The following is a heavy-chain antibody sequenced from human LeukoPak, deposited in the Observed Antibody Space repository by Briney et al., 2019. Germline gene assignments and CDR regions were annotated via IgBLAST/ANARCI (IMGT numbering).Heavy chain of an antibody. CDR3: AREGGSYGDY. D-gene: IGHD1-26*01. J-gene: IGHJ4*02. CDR2: IIPILGIA. CDR1: GYTFTSYG. Sequence: SVKVSCKGSGYTFTSYGISWARQAPGQGLEWMGRIIPILGIANYAQKFQGRVTITADKSTSTAYMELSSLRSEDTAVYYCAREGGSYGDYRGQGTLVTVSS. V-gene: IGHV1-69*04.